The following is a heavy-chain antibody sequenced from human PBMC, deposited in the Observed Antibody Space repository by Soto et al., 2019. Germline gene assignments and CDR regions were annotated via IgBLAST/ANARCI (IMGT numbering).Heavy chain of an antibody. CDR2: IKQDGTEK. V-gene: IGHV3-7*01. CDR1: GVTFSRYW. D-gene: IGHD5-18*01. J-gene: IGHJ3*02. CDR3: ARGDTPMITGMDSFDI. Sequence: GVSLRLSCAASGVTFSRYWMNWVRQAPWKGLEWVANIKQDGTEKNYVDSVKGRFTISRDNARNSLYLQMDSLRAEDTAVYFCARGDTPMITGMDSFDIWGQGTMVTVSS.